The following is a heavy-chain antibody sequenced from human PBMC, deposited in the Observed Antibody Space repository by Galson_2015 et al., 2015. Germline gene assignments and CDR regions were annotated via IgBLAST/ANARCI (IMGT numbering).Heavy chain of an antibody. V-gene: IGHV6-1*01. D-gene: IGHD1-7*01. CDR2: TYYRSKWYN. Sequence: CAISGDSVSSNSAAWNWIRQSPSRGLEWLGRTYYRSKWYNDYAVSVKSRITINPDTSKNQFSLQLNSVIPEDTAVYYCARAGYNWNYRNYYGMDVWGQGTTVTVSS. CDR3: ARAGYNWNYRNYYGMDV. CDR1: GDSVSSNSAA. J-gene: IGHJ6*02.